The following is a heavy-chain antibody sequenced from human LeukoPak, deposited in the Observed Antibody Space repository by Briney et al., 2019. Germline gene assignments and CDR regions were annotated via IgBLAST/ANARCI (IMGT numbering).Heavy chain of an antibody. D-gene: IGHD2-15*01. J-gene: IGHJ4*02. CDR2: IKQDGSEK. CDR3: ARDNPPLLTNIVVVVAAMDY. V-gene: IGHV3-7*01. CDR1: GFTFSSYW. Sequence: QPGGSLRLSCAASGFTFSSYWMSWVRQAPGKGLEWVANIKQDGSEKYYVDSVKGRFTISRDNAKNSLYLQMNSLRAEDTAVYYCARDNPPLLTNIVVVVAAMDYWGQGTLVTVSS.